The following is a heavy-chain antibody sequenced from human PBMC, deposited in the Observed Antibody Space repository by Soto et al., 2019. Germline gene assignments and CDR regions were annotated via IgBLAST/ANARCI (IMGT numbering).Heavy chain of an antibody. J-gene: IGHJ4*02. Sequence: QVQLVQSGAEVKKSGASVKVSRKASGYTFTSHDINWVRQATGQVLEWMGWMNPNSGNTGYAQKFQGRITMTKNTSISTAYMELSSLRSDDTAVYYCARWDYGDYARFDYWGQGTLVTVSS. D-gene: IGHD4-17*01. CDR3: ARWDYGDYARFDY. CDR2: MNPNSGNT. V-gene: IGHV1-8*01. CDR1: GYTFTSHD.